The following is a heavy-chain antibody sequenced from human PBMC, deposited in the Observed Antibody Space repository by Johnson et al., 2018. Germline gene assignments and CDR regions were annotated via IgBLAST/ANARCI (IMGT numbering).Heavy chain of an antibody. V-gene: IGHV3-49*03. J-gene: IGHJ6*03. CDR1: GFTFGDYA. CDR3: PRGSSGGSCYSAYCYYMDV. Sequence: VQLVESGVGLVQPGRSLRLSCTASGFTFGDYALSWFRQAPGKGLEWVGFIRSKAYGGSTEYAASVKGRFTISRDDSKIIAYLQSNSLKTEDTAVYYCPRGSSGGSCYSAYCYYMDVWGKGTTVTVSS. CDR2: IRSKAYGGST. D-gene: IGHD2-15*01.